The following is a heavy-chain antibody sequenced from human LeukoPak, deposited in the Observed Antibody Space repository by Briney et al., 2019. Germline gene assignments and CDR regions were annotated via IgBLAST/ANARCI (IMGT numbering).Heavy chain of an antibody. CDR3: ARGLGIVGAPNRNYYYYMDV. J-gene: IGHJ6*03. CDR2: MNPNSGNT. Sequence: GASVKVSCKASGYTFTGYDINWVRQATGQGLEWMGWMNPNSGNTGYAQKFQGRVTITRNTSISTAYMELSSLRSEDTAVYYCARGLGIVGAPNRNYYYYMDVWGKGTTVTVSS. CDR1: GYTFTGYD. V-gene: IGHV1-8*03. D-gene: IGHD1-26*01.